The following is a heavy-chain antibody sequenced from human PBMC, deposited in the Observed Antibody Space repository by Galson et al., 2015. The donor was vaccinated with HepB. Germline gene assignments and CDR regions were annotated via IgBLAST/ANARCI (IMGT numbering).Heavy chain of an antibody. CDR2: FDPENGET. V-gene: IGHV1-24*01. CDR3: ATGYGSGTHYALRGLY. CDR1: GYTLSELS. J-gene: IGHJ4*02. Sequence: SVKVSCKVSGYTLSELSMHWVRQAPGKGLEWMGGFDPENGETVFAQKFQGRVTMTEDTSTDTAYMELSSLRSKDTAVYYCATGYGSGTHYALRGLYWGQGTLVTVSS. D-gene: IGHD3-10*01.